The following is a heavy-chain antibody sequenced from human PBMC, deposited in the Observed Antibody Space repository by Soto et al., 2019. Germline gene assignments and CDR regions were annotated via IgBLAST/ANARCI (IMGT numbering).Heavy chain of an antibody. V-gene: IGHV4-31*03. CDR3: ARGQRVRTVGAWGGYFDD. Sequence: TLSLPCTVSGGSISSGGYYWSWIRQHPGKGLEWIVYIYYSGSTYYNPSLKSRVTISVDTSKNQFSLKLSSVTAADTAVYYCARGQRVRTVGAWGGYFDDWGQGTLVTVSS. CDR1: GGSISSGGYY. CDR2: IYYSGST. J-gene: IGHJ4*02. D-gene: IGHD1-26*01.